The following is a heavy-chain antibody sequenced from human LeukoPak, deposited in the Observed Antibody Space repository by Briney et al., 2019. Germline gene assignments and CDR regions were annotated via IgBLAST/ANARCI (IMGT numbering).Heavy chain of an antibody. D-gene: IGHD5-18*01. J-gene: IGHJ5*02. Sequence: GGSLRLSCAASGFTFSSYAMSWVRQAPGKGLECISGFSGSGGSTYYADSVKGRFTISRDNAKNSLYLQMNSLRAEDTAVYYCARVTHTELSTWFDPWGQGTLVTVSS. V-gene: IGHV3-23*01. CDR1: GFTFSSYA. CDR2: FSGSGGST. CDR3: ARVTHTELSTWFDP.